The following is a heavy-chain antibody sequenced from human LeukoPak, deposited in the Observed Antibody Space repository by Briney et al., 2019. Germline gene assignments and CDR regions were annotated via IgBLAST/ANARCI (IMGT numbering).Heavy chain of an antibody. D-gene: IGHD1-26*01. V-gene: IGHV3-33*01. CDR1: GFTFSAYG. CDR2: IWYDGSNK. CDR3: ARDPELGVFDY. Sequence: GGSLRLSGEASGFTFSAYGMHWVRQAPGKGLEWVAVIWYDGSNKYYADSVKGRFTISRDNSKNTLYLQINSLRAEDTAVYYCARDPELGVFDYWGQGTLVTVSS. J-gene: IGHJ4*02.